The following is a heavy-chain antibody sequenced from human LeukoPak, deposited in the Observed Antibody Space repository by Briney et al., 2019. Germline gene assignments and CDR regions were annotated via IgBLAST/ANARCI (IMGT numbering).Heavy chain of an antibody. J-gene: IGHJ4*02. CDR2: VYYSGST. V-gene: IGHV4-39*01. CDR1: GGSITSISYY. D-gene: IGHD5-24*01. CDR3: ARHEGWLHADY. Sequence: KPSETLSLTCTVPGGSITSISYYWGWIRQPPGKGLEWIGSVYYSGSTYYNPSLKSRVTMSVDTSKNQFSLKLSSVTAADTAVYYCARHEGWLHADYWGRGTLVIVSS.